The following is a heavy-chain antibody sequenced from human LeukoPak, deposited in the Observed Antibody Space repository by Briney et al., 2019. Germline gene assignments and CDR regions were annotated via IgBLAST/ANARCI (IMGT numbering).Heavy chain of an antibody. J-gene: IGHJ2*01. CDR2: INHSGST. CDR3: ARDTYYYDSSGYHCFDL. D-gene: IGHD3-22*01. CDR1: GGTFSGYY. V-gene: IGHV4-34*01. Sequence: PSETLSLTCAVYGGTFSGYYWSWIRQPPGKGLEWIGEINHSGSTNYNPSLKSRVTISVDTSKNQFSLKLSSVTAADTAVYYCARDTYYYDSSGYHCFDLWGRGTLVTVSS.